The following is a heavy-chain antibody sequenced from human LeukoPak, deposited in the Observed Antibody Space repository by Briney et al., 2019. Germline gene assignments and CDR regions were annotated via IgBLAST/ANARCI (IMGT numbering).Heavy chain of an antibody. Sequence: PSETLSLTCAVSGGSIGSYYWSWIRQPPGKGLEWIGYIHDSGSTKYNPSLKSRVTMSVDTSRNHLSLKLTSVTAADTAFYYCARLVSRTAGAFDLWGQGTMVTVSS. CDR3: ARLVSRTAGAFDL. CDR1: GGSIGSYY. J-gene: IGHJ3*01. V-gene: IGHV4-59*01. CDR2: IHDSGST. D-gene: IGHD2/OR15-2a*01.